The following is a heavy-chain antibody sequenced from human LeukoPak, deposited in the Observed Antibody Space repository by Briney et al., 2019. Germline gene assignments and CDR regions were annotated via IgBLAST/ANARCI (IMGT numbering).Heavy chain of an antibody. Sequence: GVSLRLSCAASGFSSSSYWMSWVRQARAKGLEWVANIEGDGSERNYMDSVKGRFTISRDNAKNSLHLQMNSLRAEDTAVYYCAAGVGWLIDYWGQGTLVTVSS. CDR3: AAGVGWLIDY. J-gene: IGHJ4*02. V-gene: IGHV3-7*03. CDR1: GFSSSSYW. CDR2: IEGDGSER. D-gene: IGHD6-19*01.